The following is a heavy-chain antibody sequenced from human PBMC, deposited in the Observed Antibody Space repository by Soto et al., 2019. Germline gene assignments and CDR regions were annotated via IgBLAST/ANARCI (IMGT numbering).Heavy chain of an antibody. V-gene: IGHV3-73*02. CDR3: TRPSYGGISGNGDH. D-gene: IGHD4-17*01. CDR2: IRSQANNFAT. Sequence: EMQLVESGGGLVQPGGSLKLSCTVSGFTLSGSAIHWVRQAPGKGLEWVGRIRSQANNFATEYGASVQGRFTISRDDSKNTAYLQMNSLQPEDTAVYFCTRPSYGGISGNGDHWGQGTLVTVSS. J-gene: IGHJ4*02. CDR1: GFTLSGSA.